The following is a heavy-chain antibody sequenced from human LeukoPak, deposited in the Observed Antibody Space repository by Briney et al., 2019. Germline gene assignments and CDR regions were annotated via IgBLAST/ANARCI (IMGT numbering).Heavy chain of an antibody. D-gene: IGHD3-10*01. CDR1: GFTFSDYY. J-gene: IGHJ4*02. Sequence: GGSLRLSCAASGFTFSDYYMSWIRQTPRKGLEWLAYISSSGSSIDYADSVKGRFTVSRDNGKNSLFLQMNSLRAEDTALYYCAKDGASTYEYFDYWGQGTLVTVSS. CDR2: ISSSGSSI. CDR3: AKDGASTYEYFDY. V-gene: IGHV3-11*01.